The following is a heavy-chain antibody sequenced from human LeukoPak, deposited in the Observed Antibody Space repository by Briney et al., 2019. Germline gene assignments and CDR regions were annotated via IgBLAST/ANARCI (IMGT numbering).Heavy chain of an antibody. Sequence: ASVRVSCKASGYTFSNYDFNWVRQATGQGLEWMGWMNPNSGNTGYAQKFQGRVNITRNTSITTAYMELSSLTSEDTAVYYCVRGTRLIHYYMDVWGKGTTVTVSS. V-gene: IGHV1-8*03. CDR1: GYTFSNYD. CDR2: MNPNSGNT. D-gene: IGHD1-1*01. J-gene: IGHJ6*03. CDR3: VRGTRLIHYYMDV.